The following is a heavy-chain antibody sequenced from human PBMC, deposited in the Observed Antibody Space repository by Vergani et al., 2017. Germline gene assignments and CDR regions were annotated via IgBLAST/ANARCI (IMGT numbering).Heavy chain of an antibody. Sequence: EVQLVESGGGLVQPGGSLRLPCAASGFTFSSYSMNWVRQAPGKGLEWVSYISSSSTIYYADSVKGRFTISRDNAKNSLYLQMNSLRAEDTAVYYCARDPTQGYQLLWLGWFDPWGQGTLVTVSS. D-gene: IGHD2-2*01. CDR1: GFTFSSYS. J-gene: IGHJ5*02. CDR3: ARDPTQGYQLLWLGWFDP. V-gene: IGHV3-48*01. CDR2: ISSSSTI.